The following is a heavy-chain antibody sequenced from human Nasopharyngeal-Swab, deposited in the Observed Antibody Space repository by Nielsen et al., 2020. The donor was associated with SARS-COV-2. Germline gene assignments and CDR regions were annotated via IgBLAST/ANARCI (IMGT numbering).Heavy chain of an antibody. CDR1: GYSFAGYY. D-gene: IGHD3-10*01. J-gene: IGHJ4*02. Sequence: ASVKVSCKASGYSFAGYYMHWVRQAPGQGLEWMGRINTKSGGTDYAQKLQGRVTMTRDTPISTAYMELSSLISDDTAVYYCARDVIPAYGSGTYHDYWGQGTLVTVSS. V-gene: IGHV1-2*06. CDR2: INTKSGGT. CDR3: ARDVIPAYGSGTYHDY.